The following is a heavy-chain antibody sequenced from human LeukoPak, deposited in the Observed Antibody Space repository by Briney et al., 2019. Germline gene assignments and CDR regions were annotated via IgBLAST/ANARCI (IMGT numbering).Heavy chain of an antibody. CDR1: GGSISSSSYH. D-gene: IGHD3-10*01. J-gene: IGHJ4*02. Sequence: SETLSLTCTVSGGSISSSSYHWGWIRQPPGKGLEWIGSIYYSGSTYYNPSLKSRVTMSVDTSKNQFSLKLSSVTAADTAVYYCARILWFGELFLDYWGQGTLVTVSS. V-gene: IGHV4-39*01. CDR3: ARILWFGELFLDY. CDR2: IYYSGST.